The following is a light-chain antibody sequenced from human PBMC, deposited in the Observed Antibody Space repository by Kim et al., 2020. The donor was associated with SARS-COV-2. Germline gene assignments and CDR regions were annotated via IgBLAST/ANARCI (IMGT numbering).Light chain of an antibody. V-gene: IGLV3-21*04. CDR3: QVWDSNSDVWV. CDR1: NIGYRG. Sequence: APGKATRITCGGNNIGYRGVHWDQQKPGQAPMVVISYGRDRPSGIPERFSGSNSGNTATLTISRVEAGDEADYYCQVWDSNSDVWVFGGGTQLTVL. J-gene: IGLJ3*02. CDR2: YGR.